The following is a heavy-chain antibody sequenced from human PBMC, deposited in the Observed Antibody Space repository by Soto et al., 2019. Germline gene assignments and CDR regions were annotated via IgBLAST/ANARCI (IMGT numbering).Heavy chain of an antibody. CDR2: ISSNGRST. CDR3: ARDRCTNGVCYAPSDY. D-gene: IGHD2-8*01. V-gene: IGHV3-64*01. Sequence: GGSLRLSCATSGFTFSTYAMHWVRQAPGKGLEYVSAISSNGRSTYYANSVKGRFTIPRGNSKNTLYLQMDSLRAEDMAVYYCARDRCTNGVCYAPSDYWGQGTLVTVSS. J-gene: IGHJ4*02. CDR1: GFTFSTYA.